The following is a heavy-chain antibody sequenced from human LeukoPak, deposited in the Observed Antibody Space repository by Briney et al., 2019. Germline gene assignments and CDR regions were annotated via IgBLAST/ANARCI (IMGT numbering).Heavy chain of an antibody. J-gene: IGHJ3*02. CDR3: AKSNGYGLVDI. CDR2: IYYSGST. Sequence: SETLSLTCTVSGGSISSYYWSWIRQPPGKGLEWIGYIYYSGSTYYSPSLKSRVTISLDTSRNQFSLKLNSVTAADTAAYYCAKSNGYGLVDIWGQGTMVTVSS. CDR1: GGSISSYY. D-gene: IGHD3-10*01. V-gene: IGHV4-59*12.